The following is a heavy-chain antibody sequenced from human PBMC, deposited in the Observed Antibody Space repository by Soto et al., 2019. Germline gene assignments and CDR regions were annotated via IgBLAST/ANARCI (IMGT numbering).Heavy chain of an antibody. V-gene: IGHV3-23*01. D-gene: IGHD3-22*01. Sequence: GSLRLSCAASGFTFRDYTMNWVRQAPGKGLEWVSGILVGGSTYYADSVKGRFTISRDNSKSMLFLQMNSLRAEDTAVYYCSKDNDSSGYYEFDYWGKGTLVTVSS. CDR3: SKDNDSSGYYEFDY. J-gene: IGHJ4*02. CDR2: ILVGGST. CDR1: GFTFRDYT.